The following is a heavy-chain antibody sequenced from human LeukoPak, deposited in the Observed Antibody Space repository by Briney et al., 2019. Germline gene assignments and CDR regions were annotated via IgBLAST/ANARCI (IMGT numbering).Heavy chain of an antibody. V-gene: IGHV3-33*01. J-gene: IGHJ2*01. D-gene: IGHD6-25*01. CDR1: GFTFSDYG. CDR2: IWYDGTNK. CDR3: ARDARLGQLFPREVYFDL. Sequence: GGTLRLSCVASGFTFSDYGIHWVRQAPGKGREGMAVIWYDGTNKIYEDSVKGRFTITRDNAENTLNMQMNSQRADDTAVDYCARDARLGQLFPREVYFDLWGRGTLVTVSS.